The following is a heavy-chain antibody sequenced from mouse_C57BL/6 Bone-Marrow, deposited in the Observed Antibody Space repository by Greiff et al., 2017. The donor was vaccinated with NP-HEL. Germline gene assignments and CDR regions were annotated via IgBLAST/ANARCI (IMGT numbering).Heavy chain of an antibody. V-gene: IGHV1-82*01. J-gene: IGHJ1*03. Sequence: QVQLQQSGPELVKPGASVKISCKASGYAFSSSWMNWVKQRPGKGLEWIGRIYPGDGDTNYNGKFKGKATLTADKSSSTAYMQLSSLTSEDSAVYFCARRGFTTVWPQYFDVWGTGTTVTVSS. CDR1: GYAFSSSW. CDR2: IYPGDGDT. D-gene: IGHD1-1*01. CDR3: ARRGFTTVWPQYFDV.